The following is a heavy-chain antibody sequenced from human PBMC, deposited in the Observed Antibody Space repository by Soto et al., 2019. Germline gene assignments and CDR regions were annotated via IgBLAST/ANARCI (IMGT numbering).Heavy chain of an antibody. CDR1: GGSISNYY. V-gene: IGHV4-59*01. CDR3: ARGGVVVPAAINYYYYYGMDV. D-gene: IGHD2-2*02. Sequence: TLSLTCTVSGGSISNYYWRWIRQPPGKGLEWIGYIYYSGSTNYNPSLKSRVTISVDTSKNQFSLKLSSVTAADTAVYYCARGGVVVPAAINYYYYYGMDVWGQGTTVTVSS. CDR2: IYYSGST. J-gene: IGHJ6*02.